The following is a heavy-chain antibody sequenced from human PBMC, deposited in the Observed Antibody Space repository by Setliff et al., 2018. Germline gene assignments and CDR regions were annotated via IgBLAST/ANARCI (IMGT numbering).Heavy chain of an antibody. J-gene: IGHJ4*02. CDR1: GYTFSTYG. CDR2: MNPNSGNT. D-gene: IGHD5-12*01. V-gene: IGHV1-8*02. CDR3: ARDLYGGYYFDY. Sequence: ASVKVSCKDSGYTFSTYGISWVRQAPGQGLEWMGWMNPNSGNTGYAQKFQGRVTMTRNTSISTAHMDLSSLRFEDTAVYYCARDLYGGYYFDYWGQGTLVTVSS.